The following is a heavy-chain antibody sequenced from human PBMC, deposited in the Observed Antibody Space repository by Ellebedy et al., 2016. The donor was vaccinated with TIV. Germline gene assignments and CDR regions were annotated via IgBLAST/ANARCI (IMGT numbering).Heavy chain of an antibody. D-gene: IGHD4-17*01. CDR2: ISHTGSRT. Sequence: GESLKISCAASGFTFNSYAMSWVRQAPGKGLEWVSTISHTGSRTYYANSVKGRFTISRDNSKNTLYLQMNSLRAEDTAMYYCAKDEVFGDSKWEIDVWGQGTTVTVSS. J-gene: IGHJ6*02. CDR3: AKDEVFGDSKWEIDV. V-gene: IGHV3-23*01. CDR1: GFTFNSYA.